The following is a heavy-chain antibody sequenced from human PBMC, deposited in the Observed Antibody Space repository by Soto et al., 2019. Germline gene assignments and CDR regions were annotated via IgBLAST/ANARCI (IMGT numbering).Heavy chain of an antibody. CDR3: AHSKSPVTSSKSFQP. D-gene: IGHD4-17*01. Sequence: SGPTLVNPTQTLTLTCTFSGFSLSTSGVGVGWIRQPPGKAPEWLALIYWDDDKRYSPSLKSRLTITKDTSKNQVVLTMTNMDPVNTAKFSCAHSKSPVTSSKSFQPGGQGTLVTVSS. CDR2: IYWDDDK. CDR1: GFSLSTSGVG. V-gene: IGHV2-5*02. J-gene: IGHJ1*01.